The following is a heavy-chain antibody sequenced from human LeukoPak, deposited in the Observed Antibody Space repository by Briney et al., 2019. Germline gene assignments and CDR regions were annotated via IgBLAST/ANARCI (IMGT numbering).Heavy chain of an antibody. Sequence: SQTLSLTCTASGGSVSSGSYYWSWIRQPAGKGLEWIGRIYPSGSTIYPSGTTHYNPSLKSRVTISVDTSKNQFSLKVDSVTAADAAVYFCARGTGTTNFDYWGQGTLVTVSS. V-gene: IGHV4-61*02. J-gene: IGHJ4*02. CDR1: GGSVSSGSYY. CDR2: IYPSGSTIYPSGTT. CDR3: ARGTGTTNFDY. D-gene: IGHD1-1*01.